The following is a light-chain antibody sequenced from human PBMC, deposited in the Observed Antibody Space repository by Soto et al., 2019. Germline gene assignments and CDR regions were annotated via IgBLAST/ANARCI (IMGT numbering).Light chain of an antibody. Sequence: QSVLTQPPSASGSPGQSVTISCTGTGSDVGAYNYVSWYQHRPGKAPKLMIYEVTKRPSGVPDRFSGAKSGNTASLTVSGLQAEDEADYYCTSHAGTNNFPYVFGTGTKLTVL. CDR3: TSHAGTNNFPYV. V-gene: IGLV2-8*01. J-gene: IGLJ1*01. CDR2: EVT. CDR1: GSDVGAYNY.